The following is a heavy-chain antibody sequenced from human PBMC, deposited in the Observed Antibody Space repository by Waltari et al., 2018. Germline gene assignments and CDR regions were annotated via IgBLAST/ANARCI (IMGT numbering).Heavy chain of an antibody. CDR3: ARDEAYDSSGYYFDY. CDR2: INPSGGST. V-gene: IGHV1-46*01. CDR1: GYTFTSYY. D-gene: IGHD3-22*01. J-gene: IGHJ4*02. Sequence: QVQLVQSGAEVKKPGASVKVSCKASGYTFTSYYMHWVRQAPGQGLEWMGIINPSGGSTSYAQKFQSRVTMTRDTSTSTVYMELSSLRSEDTAVYYCARDEAYDSSGYYFDYWGQGTLVTVSS.